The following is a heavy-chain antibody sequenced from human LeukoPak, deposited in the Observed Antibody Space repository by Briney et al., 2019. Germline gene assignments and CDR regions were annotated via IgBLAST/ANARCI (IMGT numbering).Heavy chain of an antibody. D-gene: IGHD3-9*01. Sequence: SGPTLVNPTQTLTLTCTFSGFSLSTSGVGVGWIRQPPGKALEWLALIYWNDNNRYGPSLKSRLTITKDTSKNQVVLTMTSMDPVDTATYYCARRLDWLTAFDIWGQGTMVTVSS. CDR3: ARRLDWLTAFDI. CDR1: GFSLSTSGVG. J-gene: IGHJ3*02. CDR2: IYWNDNN. V-gene: IGHV2-5*01.